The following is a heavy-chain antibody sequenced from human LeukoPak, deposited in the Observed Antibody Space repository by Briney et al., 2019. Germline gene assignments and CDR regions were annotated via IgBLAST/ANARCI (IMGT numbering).Heavy chain of an antibody. Sequence: ASVKVSCKASGYTFTGYYMHWVRQAPGQGLEWMGRINPNSGGTNYAQKFQGRVTMTRDTSISTAYMELSRLRSDDTAVYYCARDPEGLRYCDWLLTFDYWGQGTLVTVSS. CDR1: GYTFTGYY. CDR3: ARDPEGLRYCDWLLTFDY. J-gene: IGHJ4*02. CDR2: INPNSGGT. D-gene: IGHD3-9*01. V-gene: IGHV1-2*06.